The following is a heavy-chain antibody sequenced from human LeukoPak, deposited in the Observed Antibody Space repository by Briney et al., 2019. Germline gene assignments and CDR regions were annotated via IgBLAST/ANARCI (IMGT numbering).Heavy chain of an antibody. CDR2: ISGSGGST. CDR1: GFTFSSYA. CDR3: AKGCSSTSCYAAAFDP. V-gene: IGHV3-23*01. J-gene: IGHJ5*02. D-gene: IGHD2-2*01. Sequence: GGSLRLSCAVSGFTFSSYAMSWVRQAPGKGLEWVSAISGSGGSTYYADSVKGRFTISRDNSKNTLYLQMNSLRAEDTAVYYCAKGCSSTSCYAAAFDPWGQGTLVTVSS.